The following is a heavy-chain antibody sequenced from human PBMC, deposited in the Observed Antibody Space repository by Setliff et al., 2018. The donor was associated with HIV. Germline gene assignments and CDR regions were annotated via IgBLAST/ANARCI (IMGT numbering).Heavy chain of an antibody. D-gene: IGHD2-15*01. V-gene: IGHV4-39*01. J-gene: IGHJ6*03. Sequence: SETLSLTCTVSGGSISSNSYYWGWIRQPPGKGLEWIGSIYHSGRTYYNPSLKSRVTLSVDTSENQYPLKLTSLIAADTAVYYCARSLAYCSGGGCSSGNYYYMDVWGKGTTVTVSS. CDR2: IYHSGRT. CDR3: ARSLAYCSGGGCSSGNYYYMDV. CDR1: GGSISSNSYY.